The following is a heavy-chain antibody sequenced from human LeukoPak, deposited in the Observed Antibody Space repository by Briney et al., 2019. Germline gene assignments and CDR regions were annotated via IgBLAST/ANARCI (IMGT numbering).Heavy chain of an antibody. CDR3: ARGAETGFDF. D-gene: IGHD1-14*01. V-gene: IGHV3-13*01. CDR2: IGKRDDT. Sequence: GGSLRPSCAASGFTFSAYDMHWVRQAAGKGLEWVSSIGKRDDTYYIDSVKGRFTISRENAKNSLYLQMNSLRTGDTAVYYCARGAETGFDFWGQGILVTVSS. CDR1: GFTFSAYD. J-gene: IGHJ4*02.